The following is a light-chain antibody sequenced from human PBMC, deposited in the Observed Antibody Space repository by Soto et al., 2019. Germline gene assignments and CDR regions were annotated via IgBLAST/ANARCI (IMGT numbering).Light chain of an antibody. CDR3: QQYYVWPRT. CDR2: GAS. V-gene: IGKV3-15*01. Sequence: EIVMTQSPDTLSVSPGESATLSCRASQSVNTNLAWYQHKPGQAPRLLISGASTRATGLPARFSGSGSGTDFTLTISSLQSEDFAVYYCQQYYVWPRTFGQGTKVDIK. J-gene: IGKJ1*01. CDR1: QSVNTN.